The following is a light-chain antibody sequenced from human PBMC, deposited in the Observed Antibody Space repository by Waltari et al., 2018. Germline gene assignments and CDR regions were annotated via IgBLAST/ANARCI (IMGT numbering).Light chain of an antibody. CDR2: QDS. J-gene: IGLJ2*01. Sequence: SYELTQSPSVSVSPGQTASISCSGDKLEDRYVCWYQQKPGQSPVLVLHQDSKRPSGMPERCAGCNSGNTATLTISETQAMDEADYYCQAWDRNTYVVFGGGTKLTVL. CDR1: KLEDRY. V-gene: IGLV3-1*01. CDR3: QAWDRNTYVV.